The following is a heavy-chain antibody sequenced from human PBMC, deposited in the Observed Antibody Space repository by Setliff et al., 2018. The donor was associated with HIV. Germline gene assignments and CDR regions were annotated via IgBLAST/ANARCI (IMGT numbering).Heavy chain of an antibody. D-gene: IGHD1-26*01. CDR1: GGTFGIYG. Sequence: GASVKVSCKASGGTFGIYGISWVRQAPGQGLEWMGWINTETGNPMYAQGFTGRFVFSLDTSVSTAYLQINSLKTEDTAMYYCARVGSYWSTFDYWGQGALVTVSS. CDR2: INTETGNP. J-gene: IGHJ4*02. V-gene: IGHV7-4-1*02. CDR3: ARVGSYWSTFDY.